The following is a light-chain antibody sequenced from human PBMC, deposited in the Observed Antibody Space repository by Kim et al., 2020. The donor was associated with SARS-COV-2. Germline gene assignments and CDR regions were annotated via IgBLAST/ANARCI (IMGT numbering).Light chain of an antibody. J-gene: IGKJ2*01. Sequence: LSASAGDTVTITCRASQGIANYLHWYQQKPGKAPILLIYTTANLQSGVPSRFSGSGFGTDFTLTISSLQPEDSATYCQQTYSSPYTFAQGTKLEI. CDR2: TTA. CDR1: QGIANY. CDR3: QQTYSSPYT. V-gene: IGKV1-39*01.